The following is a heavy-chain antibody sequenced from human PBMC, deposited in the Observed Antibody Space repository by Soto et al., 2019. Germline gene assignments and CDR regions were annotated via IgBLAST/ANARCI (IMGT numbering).Heavy chain of an antibody. J-gene: IGHJ3*01. Sequence: EVNLLESGGGLVQPGESLRLSCAASGFRFWTYSMSWVRQAPGKGLERVSGISGDGSATSYADSLKGRFTVSRDNSKDTLFLQMNTLRVEDTAVYYCAKTRLYDNNDYHRDGFDVWGPGTAVTVS. CDR3: AKTRLYDNNDYHRDGFDV. CDR2: ISGDGSAT. CDR1: GFRFWTYS. V-gene: IGHV3-23*01. D-gene: IGHD5-12*01.